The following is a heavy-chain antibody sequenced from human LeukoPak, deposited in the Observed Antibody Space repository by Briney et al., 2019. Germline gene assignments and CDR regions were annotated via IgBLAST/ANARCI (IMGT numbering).Heavy chain of an antibody. V-gene: IGHV3-23*01. CDR3: AKRMGPSIVAADLDY. CDR1: GFTFSSYA. J-gene: IGHJ4*02. D-gene: IGHD6-13*01. Sequence: GGSLRLSCAASGFTFSSYAMSWVRQAPGKGLEWVSAISGSGGSTYYADSVKGRFTISRDNSKNTLYLQMNSLRAEDTAVYYCAKRMGPSIVAADLDYWGQGTLVTVSS. CDR2: ISGSGGST.